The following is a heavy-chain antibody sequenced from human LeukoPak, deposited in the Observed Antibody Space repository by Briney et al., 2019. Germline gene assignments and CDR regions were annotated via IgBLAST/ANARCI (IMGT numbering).Heavy chain of an antibody. Sequence: SETLSLTCTVSGGSISNHYWSWIRQPPGKGLKWIGNIYYSGNTNYKSSLQSRVTISVDTSKNRFSLQLTSVTAADTAVYYCARLGGDNYYDSSGYYGNWGQGIVVTVSS. CDR1: GGSISNHY. CDR3: ARLGGDNYYDSSGYYGN. CDR2: IYYSGNT. D-gene: IGHD3-22*01. V-gene: IGHV4-59*08. J-gene: IGHJ4*02.